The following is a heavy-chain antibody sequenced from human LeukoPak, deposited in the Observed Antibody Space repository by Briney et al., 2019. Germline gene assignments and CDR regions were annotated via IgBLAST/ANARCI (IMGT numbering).Heavy chain of an antibody. Sequence: ASVKVSCKASGYTFTVNYIHWVRQAPGQGLEWMGWINPNSGATKCAQKFQGRVTLTGDTSISTAYMDLSRVTGDDTAVFYCARGYGSGWFDLWGQGSLVTVSS. CDR2: INPNSGAT. D-gene: IGHD6-19*01. V-gene: IGHV1-2*02. J-gene: IGHJ5*02. CDR3: ARGYGSGWFDL. CDR1: GYTFTVNY.